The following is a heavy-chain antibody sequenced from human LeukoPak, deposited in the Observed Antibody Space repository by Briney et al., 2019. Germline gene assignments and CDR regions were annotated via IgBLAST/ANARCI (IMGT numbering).Heavy chain of an antibody. CDR2: IRYDGSNK. CDR3: AKDLVPRVVPAAIGY. Sequence: LTGGSLTLSCAASGFTFSSYGMHWVRQAPRKGLEWLAFIRYDGSNKYYADSVKGRFTISRDNSKNTLYLQMNSLRAEDTAVYYCAKDLVPRVVPAAIGYWGQGTLVTVSS. J-gene: IGHJ4*02. CDR1: GFTFSSYG. V-gene: IGHV3-30*02. D-gene: IGHD2-2*01.